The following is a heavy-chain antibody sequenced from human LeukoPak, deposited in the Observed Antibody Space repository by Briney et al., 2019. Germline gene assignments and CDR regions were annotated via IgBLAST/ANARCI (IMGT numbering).Heavy chain of an antibody. CDR3: ARAPHPLSIPRGFDP. CDR2: IIPIFGTA. D-gene: IGHD2/OR15-2a*01. CDR1: GGTFSSYA. V-gene: IGHV1-69*05. J-gene: IGHJ5*02. Sequence: SVKVSCKASGGTFSSYAISWVRQAPGQGLEWMGGIIPIFGTANYAQKFQGRVTITTDESTSTAYMELSSLRSEDTAVYYRARAPHPLSIPRGFDPWGQGTLVTVSS.